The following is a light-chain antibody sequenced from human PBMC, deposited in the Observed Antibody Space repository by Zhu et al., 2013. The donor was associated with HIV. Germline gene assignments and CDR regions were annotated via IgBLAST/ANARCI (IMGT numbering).Light chain of an antibody. J-gene: IGKJ2*03. Sequence: IRMTQSPSSLYASTGDRVTLTCRASQDISSHVAWYQQRSGQAPKLLIYGASIRATGVPDRFSGSGSGTDFTLTISRLEPEDFAVYYCQQFQHGVSPPYRFGRGTKLEI. V-gene: IGKV1-8*01. CDR2: GAS. CDR1: QDISSH. CDR3: QQFQHGVSPPYR.